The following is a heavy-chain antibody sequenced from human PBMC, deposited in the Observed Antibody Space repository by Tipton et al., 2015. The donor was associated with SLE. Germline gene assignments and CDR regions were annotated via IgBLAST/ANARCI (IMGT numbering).Heavy chain of an antibody. CDR2: INHSGST. CDR3: ARGLAFDY. J-gene: IGHJ4*02. D-gene: IGHD6-13*01. Sequence: LRLSCAVYGGSFSGYYWSWIRQPPGKGLEWIGEINHSGSTNYNPSLKSRVTISVDTSKNQFSLKLSSVTAADTAVYYCARGLAFDYWGQGTLVTVSS. V-gene: IGHV4-34*01. CDR1: GGSFSGYY.